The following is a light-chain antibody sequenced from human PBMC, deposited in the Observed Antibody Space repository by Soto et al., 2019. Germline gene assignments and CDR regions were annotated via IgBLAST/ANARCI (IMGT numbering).Light chain of an antibody. CDR2: EGS. Sequence: QSVLTQPASVSGSPGQSITISCTGTSSDVGSYNLVSWYQQHPGKAPKLMIYEGSKRPSGVSNRFSGSKSGNTASLTISGLQAEDEADYSCCSYAGSSTFYVFGTGTTLTVL. CDR3: CSYAGSSTFYV. CDR1: SSDVGSYNL. J-gene: IGLJ1*01. V-gene: IGLV2-23*01.